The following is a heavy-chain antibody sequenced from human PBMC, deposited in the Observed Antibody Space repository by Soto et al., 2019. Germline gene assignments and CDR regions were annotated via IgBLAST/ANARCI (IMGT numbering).Heavy chain of an antibody. J-gene: IGHJ5*02. Sequence: DVQLLESGGDLAQPGGSLRRSCEASGFTFYNYAMAWVRQAPGRGLEWVSGITSSGGTYYADAVKGRFTISRDNSENTLYPQMNSLRAEDTAVYYCAKGESSVSASYSDPWGQGTLVTVSS. D-gene: IGHD1-26*01. CDR1: GFTFYNYA. CDR3: AKGESSVSASYSDP. V-gene: IGHV3-23*01. CDR2: ITSSGGT.